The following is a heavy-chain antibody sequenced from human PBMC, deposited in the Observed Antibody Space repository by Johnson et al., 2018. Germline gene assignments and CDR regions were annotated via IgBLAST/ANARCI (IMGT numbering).Heavy chain of an antibody. CDR2: IRTKADGGTA. CDR3: TTGALGV. D-gene: IGHD2-8*01. Sequence: EVQLLETGGGLVNPGESLTLSCVASGFTLKNAWMAWVRQAPGKGLEWVGRIRTKADGGTAEHTAPVKGRFTVSRDDSKNTLSLQMNNLRIEDTAVYYCTTGALGVWGQGTTVTVSS. J-gene: IGHJ6*02. CDR1: GFTLKNAW. V-gene: IGHV3-15*01.